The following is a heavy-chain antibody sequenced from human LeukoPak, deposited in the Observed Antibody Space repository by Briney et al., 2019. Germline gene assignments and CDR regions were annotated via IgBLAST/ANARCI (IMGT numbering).Heavy chain of an antibody. CDR1: GYTFTSYA. V-gene: IGHV1-69*05. Sequence: SVKVSCKASGYTFTSYAISWVRQAPGQGLEWMGGIIPIFGTANYAQKFQGRVTITTDESTSTAYMELSSLRSEDTAVYYCARDPVGISRGGYFDYWGQGTLVTVSS. D-gene: IGHD3-10*01. CDR2: IIPIFGTA. CDR3: ARDPVGISRGGYFDY. J-gene: IGHJ4*02.